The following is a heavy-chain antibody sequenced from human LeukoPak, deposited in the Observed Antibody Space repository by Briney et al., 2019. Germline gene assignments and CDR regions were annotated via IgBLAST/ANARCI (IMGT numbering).Heavy chain of an antibody. CDR2: SRNKANSYST. V-gene: IGHV3-72*01. CDR3: ARGFHSFDI. Sequence: GGSLRLSCAASGFIFSDHYMDWVRQAPGKGPEWVARSRNKANSYSTVYAASVQGRFTISRDESKNSLYLQMNSLITEDTAVYFCARGFHSFDIWGQGTMVTVSS. CDR1: GFIFSDHY. J-gene: IGHJ3*02.